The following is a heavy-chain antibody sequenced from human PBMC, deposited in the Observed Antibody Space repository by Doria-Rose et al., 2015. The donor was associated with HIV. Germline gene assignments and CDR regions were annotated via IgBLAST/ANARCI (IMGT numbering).Heavy chain of an antibody. CDR2: IFSTGSN. D-gene: IGHD1-26*01. CDR1: GGSISHYY. J-gene: IGHJ4*02. CDR3: ARVLSGTYDY. V-gene: IGHV4-59*01. Sequence: QVQLQESGPGLVKPSETLSLTCSVSGGSISHYYWSWIRQPPGKGLEYIGDIFSTGSNNYRPSLKSRVSISIDTSKNKFSLRLSSVTAADTAVYYCARVLSGTYDYWGQGTLVTVSS.